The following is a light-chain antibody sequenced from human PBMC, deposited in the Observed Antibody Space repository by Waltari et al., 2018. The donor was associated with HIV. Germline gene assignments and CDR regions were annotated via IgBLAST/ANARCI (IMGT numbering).Light chain of an antibody. CDR3: SSYTGTSTLSV. J-gene: IGLJ1*01. Sequence: QSALTQPASVSGSPGQSITISCTGTNSDLGAYNYFSWYQQHPGKAPKLLIYEVSNRPSGVSNRFSGSKSGTTASLTISGLQAEDEADYYCSSYTGTSTLSVFGPGTKVTVL. CDR2: EVS. CDR1: NSDLGAYNY. V-gene: IGLV2-14*01.